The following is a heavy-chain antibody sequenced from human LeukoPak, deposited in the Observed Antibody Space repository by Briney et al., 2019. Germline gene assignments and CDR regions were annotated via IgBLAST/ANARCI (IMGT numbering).Heavy chain of an antibody. CDR3: ARDYYDSSGYYYAFDY. V-gene: IGHV4-31*03. Sequence: SETLSLTCTVSGGSISSGGYYCSWIRQHPGEGLEWIGWIYYIGITYYNPSLKGRVTMSVDTAKNQFSLKLSSVTAADTAVYYCARDYYDSSGYYYAFDYWGQGPLVTASS. CDR2: IYYIGIT. D-gene: IGHD3-22*01. CDR1: GGSISSGGYY. J-gene: IGHJ4*02.